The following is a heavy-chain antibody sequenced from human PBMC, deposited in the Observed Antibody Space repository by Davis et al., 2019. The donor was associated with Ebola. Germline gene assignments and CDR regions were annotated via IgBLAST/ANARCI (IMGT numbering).Heavy chain of an antibody. D-gene: IGHD2-21*01. Sequence: GGSLRLSCAASGFTFSGSAMHWVRQASGKGLEWVGRIRSKANSYATAYAASVKGRFTISRDDSKNTAYLQMNSLKTEDTAVYYCARARCGGDCRSFDYWGQGTLVSVSS. CDR1: GFTFSGSA. J-gene: IGHJ4*02. CDR2: IRSKANSYAT. V-gene: IGHV3-73*01. CDR3: ARARCGGDCRSFDY.